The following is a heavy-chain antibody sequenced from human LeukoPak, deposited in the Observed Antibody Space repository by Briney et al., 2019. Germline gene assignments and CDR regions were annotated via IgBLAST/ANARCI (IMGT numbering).Heavy chain of an antibody. D-gene: IGHD3-3*01. CDR3: AKGDSTLEWLLGDY. V-gene: IGHV3-23*01. CDR2: ISGSGGST. Sequence: GGSLRLSCAASGFTVSSNYMSWVRQAPGKGLEWVSAISGSGGSTYYADSVKGRFTISRDNSKNTLYLQMNSLRAEDTAVYYCAKGDSTLEWLLGDYWGQGTLVTVSS. J-gene: IGHJ4*02. CDR1: GFTVSSNY.